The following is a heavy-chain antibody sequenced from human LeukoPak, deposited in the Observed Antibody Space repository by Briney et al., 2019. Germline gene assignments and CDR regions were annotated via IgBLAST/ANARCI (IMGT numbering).Heavy chain of an antibody. CDR2: ISGSGGST. CDR1: GFSFSSYA. J-gene: IGHJ4*02. Sequence: GGSLRLSCAASGFSFSSYAMSWVRQAPGKGLEWVSAISGSGGSTYYADSVKGRFTISRDNSKHTLNLQMNSLRAEDTAVYYCAKGGEWLRLIPDYWGQGTLVTVSS. V-gene: IGHV3-23*01. CDR3: AKGGEWLRLIPDY. D-gene: IGHD5-12*01.